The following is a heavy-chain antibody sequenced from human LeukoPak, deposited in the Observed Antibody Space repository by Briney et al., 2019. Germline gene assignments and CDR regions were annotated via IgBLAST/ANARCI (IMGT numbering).Heavy chain of an antibody. CDR1: GGTFSSCA. V-gene: IGHV1-69*05. D-gene: IGHD3-22*01. CDR2: IIPIFGTA. CDR3: ARGLYDSSGSEEKNWFDP. J-gene: IGHJ5*02. Sequence: SVKVSCKASGGTFSSCAISWVRQAPGQGLEWMGGIIPIFGTANYAQKFQGRVTITTDESTSTAYMELSSLRSEDTAVYYCARGLYDSSGSEEKNWFDPWGQGTLVTVSS.